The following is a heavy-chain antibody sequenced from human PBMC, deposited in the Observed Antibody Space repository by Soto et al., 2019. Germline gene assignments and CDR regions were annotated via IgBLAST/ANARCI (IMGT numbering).Heavy chain of an antibody. J-gene: IGHJ5*02. D-gene: IGHD2-15*01. CDR1: GFTFCSYA. CDR3: AKDPVATGWFDP. V-gene: IGHV3-23*01. Sequence: GGGLRLSCAAPGFTFCSYAMGWGRPAPGKGLEWVSAISGSGGSTYYADSVKGRFTISRDNSKNTLYLQMNSLRAEDTAVYDCAKDPVATGWFDPWGQGTLVTVSS. CDR2: ISGSGGST.